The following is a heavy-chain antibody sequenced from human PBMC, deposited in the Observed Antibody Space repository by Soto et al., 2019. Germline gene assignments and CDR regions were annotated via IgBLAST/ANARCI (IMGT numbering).Heavy chain of an antibody. J-gene: IGHJ6*02. CDR1: GGSISSYY. V-gene: IGHV4-59*01. CDR2: IYYSGST. CDR3: ARSYDSSGYYYYAMDV. Sequence: PSETLSLTCTVSGGSISSYYWSWIRQPPGKGLEWIGYIYYSGSTNYNPSLKSRVTISVDTSKNQFSLSLRSVTAADTAVYYCARSYDSSGYYYYAMDVWGQGTTVTVSS. D-gene: IGHD3-22*01.